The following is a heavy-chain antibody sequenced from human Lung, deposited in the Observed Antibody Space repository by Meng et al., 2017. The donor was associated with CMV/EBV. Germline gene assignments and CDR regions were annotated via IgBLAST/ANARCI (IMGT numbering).Heavy chain of an antibody. D-gene: IGHD4-23*01. J-gene: IGHJ3*02. CDR2: ISSSGGDR. CDR1: GFTVSSNY. CDR3: ARDSGDPSVVTPEDSAFDI. V-gene: IGHV3-11*06. Sequence: GESXKISCAASGFTVSSNYMSWVRQAPGKGLEWVSYISSSGGDRRYADSVKGRFTISRDNAKNSLYLQMNSLRAEDTAVYYCARDSGDPSVVTPEDSAFDIWGQGTMVTVSS.